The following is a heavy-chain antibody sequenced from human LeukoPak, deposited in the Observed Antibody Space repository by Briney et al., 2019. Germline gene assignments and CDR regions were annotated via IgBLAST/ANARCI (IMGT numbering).Heavy chain of an antibody. D-gene: IGHD2-21*01. V-gene: IGHV3-23*01. CDR1: GFTLSTYA. CDR2: TSSSDAGT. Sequence: AGGSLRLSCAASGFTLSTYAMSWVRQIPGKGLEWVAATSSSDAGTYHADSVRGRFTISRDNSKNTLYLQMNSLRAEDAAVYFCAKAPVTSCRGAYCYPFDSWGQGTLVTVSS. J-gene: IGHJ4*02. CDR3: AKAPVTSCRGAYCYPFDS.